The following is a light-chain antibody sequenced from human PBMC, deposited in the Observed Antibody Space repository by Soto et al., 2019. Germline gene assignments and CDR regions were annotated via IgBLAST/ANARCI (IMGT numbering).Light chain of an antibody. CDR3: QQYGSLWT. CDR1: QSVISN. Sequence: EIVMTQSPATLSVSPGERATLSCRASQSVISNLACYQQKPGQAPRLLIYGASSSATGIPDRFSGSGSETDFPLTTSRLEPEDFAVYYCQQYGSLWTFGQGTKVDIK. CDR2: GAS. V-gene: IGKV3-20*01. J-gene: IGKJ1*01.